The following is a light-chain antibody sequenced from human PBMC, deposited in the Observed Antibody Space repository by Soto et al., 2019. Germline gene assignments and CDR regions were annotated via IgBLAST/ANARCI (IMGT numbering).Light chain of an antibody. J-gene: IGLJ2*01. CDR1: SSDVGSYNL. CDR3: CSYAGNRAVV. CDR2: EVS. Sequence: QSVLTQPASVSGSPGQSITISCTGTSSDVGSYNLVSWYQQHPGKAPKLMIYEVSKRHSGVSNRFSGSKSGNTASLTVSGLQAEDEADYYCCSYAGNRAVVFGGGTQLTVL. V-gene: IGLV2-23*02.